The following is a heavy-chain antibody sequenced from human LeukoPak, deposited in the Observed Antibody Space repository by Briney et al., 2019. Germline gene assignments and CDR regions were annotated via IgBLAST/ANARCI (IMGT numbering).Heavy chain of an antibody. CDR1: GFTFSSYA. Sequence: GGSLRLSCAASGFTFSSYAMHWVRQAPGKGLEYVSTISNNGVSTYYANSVKGRFTISRDNSKNTLYLQMGSLRAEDMAVYYCARDRRDSGSYSAATFDPWGQGTLVTVSS. V-gene: IGHV3-64*01. D-gene: IGHD1-26*01. J-gene: IGHJ5*02. CDR3: ARDRRDSGSYSAATFDP. CDR2: ISNNGVST.